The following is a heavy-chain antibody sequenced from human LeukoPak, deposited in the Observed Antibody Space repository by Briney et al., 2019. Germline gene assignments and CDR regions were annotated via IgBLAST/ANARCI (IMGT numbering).Heavy chain of an antibody. D-gene: IGHD5-24*01. CDR2: ISYDGSNK. CDR1: GFTFSSYA. Sequence: GGSLRLSCAASGFTFSSYAMHWVRQAPGKGLEWVAVISYDGSNKYYADSVKGRFTISRDNSKNTLYLQMNSLRAEDTAVYYCARPDPRWLQLIDYWGQGTLVTVSS. V-gene: IGHV3-30-3*01. J-gene: IGHJ4*02. CDR3: ARPDPRWLQLIDY.